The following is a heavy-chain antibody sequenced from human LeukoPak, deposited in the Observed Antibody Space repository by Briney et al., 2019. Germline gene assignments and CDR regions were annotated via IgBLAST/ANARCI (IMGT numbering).Heavy chain of an antibody. J-gene: IGHJ4*02. CDR1: GFTFSSYW. CDR3: ARGSESYFQPHFDY. Sequence: PGGSLRLFCAASGFTFSSYWMHWVRQAPGKGLVWVSLINSDGSSTRYADSVRGRLTISRDNSKNTLYLHMHSLRAEDTAVYYCARGSESYFQPHFDYWGQGTLVTVSS. D-gene: IGHD1-26*01. V-gene: IGHV3-74*01. CDR2: INSDGSST.